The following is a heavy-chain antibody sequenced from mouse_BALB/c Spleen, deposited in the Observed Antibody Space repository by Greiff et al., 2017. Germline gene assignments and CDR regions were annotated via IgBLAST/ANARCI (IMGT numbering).Heavy chain of an antibody. D-gene: IGHD2-3*01. V-gene: IGHV1S22*01. J-gene: IGHJ4*01. CDR3: TRSEGYYDYAMDY. CDR1: GYTFTSYW. Sequence: LQQPGSELVRPGASVKLSCKASGYTFTSYWMHWVKQRPGQGLEWIGNIYPGSGSTNYDEKFKSKATLTVDTSSSTAYMQLSSLTSEDSAVYYCTRSEGYYDYAMDYWGQGTSVTVSS. CDR2: IYPGSGST.